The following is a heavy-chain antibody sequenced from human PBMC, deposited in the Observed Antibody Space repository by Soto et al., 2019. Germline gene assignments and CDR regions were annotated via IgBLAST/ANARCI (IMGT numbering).Heavy chain of an antibody. CDR1: GYTFTSYD. Sequence: ASMKVSCKASGYTFTSYDINWVRQATGQGLEWKGRMNPNSGNTGYAQKFQGRVTMTMNTSISTAYMELSSLSSEDTAVYYCARTLYGDNVDYWGQGTLVTVSS. V-gene: IGHV1-8*01. J-gene: IGHJ4*02. CDR2: MNPNSGNT. D-gene: IGHD4-17*01. CDR3: ARTLYGDNVDY.